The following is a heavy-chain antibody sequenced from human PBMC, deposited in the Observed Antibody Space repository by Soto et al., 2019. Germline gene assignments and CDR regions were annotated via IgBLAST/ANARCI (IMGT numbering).Heavy chain of an antibody. CDR3: AKNHPGFDS. J-gene: IGHJ4*02. D-gene: IGHD3-10*01. V-gene: IGHV3-30*18. CDR2: ISYDGSNK. Sequence: QVQLVESGGGVVQPGRSLRLSCAASGFTFSSYGMHWVRQAPGKGLEWVAVISYDGSNKYYADSVKGRFTISRDNSKNTLYLLMNSLTAEDTAVYYCAKNHPGFDSWGQGTLVTVSS. CDR1: GFTFSSYG.